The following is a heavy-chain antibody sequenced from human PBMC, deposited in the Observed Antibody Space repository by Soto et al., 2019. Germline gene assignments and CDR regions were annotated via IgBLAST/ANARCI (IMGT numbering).Heavy chain of an antibody. CDR3: ASGPLAYYDFWSVYHWPWFDP. Sequence: VGSLRLACAASGFTFSSYRMSWGRQAPGKGLEWVANIKQDGSEKYYVDSVKGRLTISRDNAKNSLYLQMNSLRAEDTAVYYCASGPLAYYDFWSVYHWPWFDPWGQGTLVTVSS. V-gene: IGHV3-7*03. D-gene: IGHD3-3*01. CDR1: GFTFSSYR. CDR2: IKQDGSEK. J-gene: IGHJ5*02.